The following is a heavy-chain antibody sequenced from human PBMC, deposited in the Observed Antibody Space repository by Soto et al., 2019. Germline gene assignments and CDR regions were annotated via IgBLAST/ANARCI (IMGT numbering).Heavy chain of an antibody. CDR3: AVHIALASTIAAGDKYTHH. CDR1: GYSFTSYW. Sequence: GESLKISCKGSGYSFTSYWISWVRQMPGKGLEWMGRIDPSDSYTNYSPSFQGHVTISADKSISTAYLQWSSLKASDTAMYYCAVHIALASTIAAGDKYTHHWREGLLVTV. J-gene: IGHJ1*01. V-gene: IGHV5-10-1*01. CDR2: IDPSDSYT. D-gene: IGHD6-19*01.